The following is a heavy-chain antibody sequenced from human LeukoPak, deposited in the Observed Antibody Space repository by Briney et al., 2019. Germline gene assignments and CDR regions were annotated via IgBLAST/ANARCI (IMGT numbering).Heavy chain of an antibody. D-gene: IGHD1-26*01. V-gene: IGHV3-23*01. J-gene: IGHJ4*02. Sequence: PGGSLRLSCAASGFPFSNYAMNWVRLAPGKGLEWVSPISESGDKTDYADSVRGRFTISRDNSQNTLYLQMNSLRVEDTALYYCAKQWVDCWGQGTLVTVSS. CDR1: GFPFSNYA. CDR2: ISESGDKT. CDR3: AKQWVDC.